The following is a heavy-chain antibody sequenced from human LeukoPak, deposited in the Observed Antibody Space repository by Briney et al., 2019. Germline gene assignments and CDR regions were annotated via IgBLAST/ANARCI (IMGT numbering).Heavy chain of an antibody. CDR3: ARVGPTMVRGVLPGY. V-gene: IGHV1-2*02. J-gene: IGHJ4*02. CDR1: GYTFTGYY. Sequence: ASVTVSCKASGYTFTGYYMHWVRQAPGQGLEGMGWINPNSGGTNYAQKFQGRVTMTRDTAISTAYMELSRLRSDDTAVYYCARVGPTMVRGVLPGYWGQGTLVTVSS. D-gene: IGHD3-10*01. CDR2: INPNSGGT.